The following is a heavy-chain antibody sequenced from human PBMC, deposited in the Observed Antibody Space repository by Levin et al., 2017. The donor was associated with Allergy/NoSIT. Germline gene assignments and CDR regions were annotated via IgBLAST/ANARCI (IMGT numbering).Heavy chain of an antibody. V-gene: IGHV3-9*01. CDR3: AKDPTAAGGPALAFDI. J-gene: IGHJ3*02. Sequence: GGSLRLSCAASGFTFDDYAMHWVRQAPGKGLEWVSGISWNSGSIGYADSVKGRFTISRDNAKNSLYLQMNSLRAEDTALYYCAKDPTAAGGPALAFDIWGQGTMVTVSS. CDR2: ISWNSGSI. CDR1: GFTFDDYA. D-gene: IGHD6-13*01.